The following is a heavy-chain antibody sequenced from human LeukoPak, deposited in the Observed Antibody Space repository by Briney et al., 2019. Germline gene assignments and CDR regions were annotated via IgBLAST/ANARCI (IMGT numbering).Heavy chain of an antibody. V-gene: IGHV1-2*02. CDR2: INPNSGGT. J-gene: IGHJ5*02. Sequence: ASVKVSCKASGYTFTGYYMHWVRQAPGQGLEWMGWINPNSGGTNYAQKFQGRVTMTRDTSISTAYMELSRLRSDDTAVHYCARAPPFSGYCSSTSCPRGGWFDPWGQGTLVTVSS. D-gene: IGHD2-2*01. CDR1: GYTFTGYY. CDR3: ARAPPFSGYCSSTSCPRGGWFDP.